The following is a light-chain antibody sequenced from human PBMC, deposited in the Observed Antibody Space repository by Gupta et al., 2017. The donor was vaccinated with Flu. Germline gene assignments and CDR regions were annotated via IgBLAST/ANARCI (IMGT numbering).Light chain of an antibody. CDR3: QYDGTSLYT. V-gene: IGKV3-20*01. CDR2: GAS. Sequence: VLTQSPGTLPLSLGETATLSCRASPSIDSKYLAWYQQKRGLAPRLLIFGASSRATDIPDRFTGSGSGTDFTLTIDRLEPEDFAVYYCQYDGTSLYTFGQGTKLEI. J-gene: IGKJ2*01. CDR1: PSIDSKY.